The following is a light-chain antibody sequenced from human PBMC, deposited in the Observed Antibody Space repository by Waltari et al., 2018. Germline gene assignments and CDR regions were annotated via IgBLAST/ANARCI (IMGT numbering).Light chain of an antibody. CDR2: EVT. V-gene: IGLV2-23*02. J-gene: IGLJ3*02. CDR3: CSYAGSTTSVM. Sequence: QSALTQPASVSGSPGQSITISCTGINSDVGNYNLVSRYQHHPGKAPKVMIYEVTKRPSGVSNRFSGSKSGNTASLTISGLQAEDEADYYCCSYAGSTTSVMFGGGTKLTVL. CDR1: NSDVGNYNL.